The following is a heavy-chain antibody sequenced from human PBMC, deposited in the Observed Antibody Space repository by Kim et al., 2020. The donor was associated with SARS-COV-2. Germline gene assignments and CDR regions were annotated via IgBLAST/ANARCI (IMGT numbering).Heavy chain of an antibody. V-gene: IGHV4-59*01. J-gene: IGHJ4*02. CDR3: ARDLGSMSGYDLGGFDY. Sequence: KSRVTISVDTSKNQFSLKLSSVTAADTAVYYCARDLGSMSGYDLGGFDYWGQGTLVTVSS. D-gene: IGHD5-12*01.